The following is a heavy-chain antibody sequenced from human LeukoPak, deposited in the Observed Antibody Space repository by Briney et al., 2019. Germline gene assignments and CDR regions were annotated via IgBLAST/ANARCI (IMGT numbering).Heavy chain of an antibody. J-gene: IGHJ4*02. CDR3: ARVAGATAYYYFDY. V-gene: IGHV3-74*01. CDR2: INSDGSIV. Sequence: PGGSLRLSCAASGFTFSSTWMNWVRQAPGKGPVWVSRINSDGSIVTYADSVKGRFTISRDNAKNTLYLQMNNLRAEDTAVYHCARVAGATAYYYFDYWGQGTLVTVSS. D-gene: IGHD5-12*01. CDR1: GFTFSSTW.